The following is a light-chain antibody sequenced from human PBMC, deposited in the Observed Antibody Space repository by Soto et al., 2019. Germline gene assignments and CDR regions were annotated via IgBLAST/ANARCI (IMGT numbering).Light chain of an antibody. Sequence: EIVMTQSPVTLSVSPGDRATLSCRASQSVSNNLAWYHQKPGQAPRLLIYDASTRATGIPARFSGSGSGTEFTLTISSLQSEDFAVYYCQQYYSWPLTFGGGTKVEIK. J-gene: IGKJ4*01. CDR2: DAS. CDR1: QSVSNN. CDR3: QQYYSWPLT. V-gene: IGKV3-15*01.